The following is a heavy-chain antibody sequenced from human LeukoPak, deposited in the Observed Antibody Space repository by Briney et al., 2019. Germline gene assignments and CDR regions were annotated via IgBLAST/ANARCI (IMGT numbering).Heavy chain of an antibody. V-gene: IGHV3-30-3*01. D-gene: IGHD5-12*01. CDR2: ISYDGSNK. CDR1: GFTFSSYA. Sequence: GGSLRLSCAASGFTFSSYALHWVRQAPGKGLEWVAVISYDGSNKYYADSVKGRFTISRDNSNNTLYLQMNSLRAEDTAVYYCAGPYPRDIVATRRYYYYYYGMDVWGQGTTVTVSS. CDR3: AGPYPRDIVATRRYYYYYYGMDV. J-gene: IGHJ6*02.